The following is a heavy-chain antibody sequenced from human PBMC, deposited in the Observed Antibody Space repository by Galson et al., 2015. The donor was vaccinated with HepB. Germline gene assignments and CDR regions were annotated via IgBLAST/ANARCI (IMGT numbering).Heavy chain of an antibody. CDR3: ARDPREWLVYYYYYGMDV. V-gene: IGHV3-21*01. CDR2: ISSSSSYI. CDR1: GFTFSSYS. J-gene: IGHJ6*02. Sequence: SLRLSCAASGFTFSSYSMNWVRQAPGEGLEWASSISSSSSYIYYADSVKGRFTISRDNAKNSLYLQMNSLRAEDTAVYYCARDPREWLVYYYYYGMDVWGQGTTVTVSS. D-gene: IGHD6-19*01.